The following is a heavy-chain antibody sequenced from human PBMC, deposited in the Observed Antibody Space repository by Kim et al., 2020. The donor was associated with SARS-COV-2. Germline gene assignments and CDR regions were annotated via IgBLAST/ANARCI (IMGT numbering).Heavy chain of an antibody. J-gene: IGHJ6*02. Sequence: ASVKVSCKASGYTFTSYAMHWVRQAPGQRLEWMGWINAGNGNTKYSQKFQGRVTITRDTSASTAYMELSSLRSEDTAVYYCASPDYDSSGYYYDYYYGMDVWGQGTTVTVSS. CDR2: INAGNGNT. D-gene: IGHD3-22*01. V-gene: IGHV1-3*01. CDR3: ASPDYDSSGYYYDYYYGMDV. CDR1: GYTFTSYA.